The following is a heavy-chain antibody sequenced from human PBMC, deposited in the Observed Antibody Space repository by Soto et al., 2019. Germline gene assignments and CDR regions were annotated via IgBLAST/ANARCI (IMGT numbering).Heavy chain of an antibody. D-gene: IGHD3-22*01. V-gene: IGHV3-23*01. CDR3: AKQNYYDSSGYSPLDY. J-gene: IGHJ4*02. CDR2: ISGSGGST. Sequence: GGSLRLSXAASGFTFSSYAMSWVRQAPGKGLEWVSAISGSGGSTYYADSVKGRFTISRDNSKNTLYLQMNSLRAEDTAVYYCAKQNYYDSSGYSPLDYWGQGTLVTVSS. CDR1: GFTFSSYA.